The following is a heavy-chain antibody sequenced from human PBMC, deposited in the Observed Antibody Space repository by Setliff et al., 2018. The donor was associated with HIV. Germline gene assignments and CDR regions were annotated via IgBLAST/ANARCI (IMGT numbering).Heavy chain of an antibody. Sequence: PSETLSLTCTVSGGPFSSTSWSWIRQFPGQGLEWIGYIYYSGNTNYNPSLKSRVTISIDTSKNRFLLKLNSVTAADTAIYYCARDLHQPGYFYYVDVWGKGTAVTVPQ. J-gene: IGHJ6*04. CDR1: GGPFSSTS. CDR3: ARDLHQPGYFYYVDV. D-gene: IGHD3-16*01. CDR2: IYYSGNT. V-gene: IGHV4-59*01.